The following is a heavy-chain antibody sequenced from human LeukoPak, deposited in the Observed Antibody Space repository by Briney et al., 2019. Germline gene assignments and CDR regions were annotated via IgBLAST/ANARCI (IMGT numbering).Heavy chain of an antibody. Sequence: PSETLSLTCTVSGGSISSYYWSWIRQPPGKGLEWIGYIYYSGSTNYNPSLKSRVTISVDTSKNQFSLKLSSVTAADTAVYYCARDGAQLGNYFDYWGQGTLVTVSS. CDR1: GGSISSYY. D-gene: IGHD6-13*01. CDR2: IYYSGST. CDR3: ARDGAQLGNYFDY. V-gene: IGHV4-59*12. J-gene: IGHJ4*02.